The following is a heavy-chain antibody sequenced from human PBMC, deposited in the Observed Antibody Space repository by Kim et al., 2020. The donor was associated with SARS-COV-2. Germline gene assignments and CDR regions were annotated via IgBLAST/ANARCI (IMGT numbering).Heavy chain of an antibody. CDR1: GYTFTDYF. CDR3: ARGKAAVGSNCFDP. J-gene: IGHJ5*02. CDR2: INPNSGGT. V-gene: IGHV1-2*02. D-gene: IGHD6-13*01. Sequence: ASVKVSCKASGYTFTDYFIHWVRQAPGQGLECMGWINPNSGGTNYAQKFQGRVTMTRDTSISTAYMELSRLTSDDTAVYYCARGKAAVGSNCFDPWGQGTLGTVSS.